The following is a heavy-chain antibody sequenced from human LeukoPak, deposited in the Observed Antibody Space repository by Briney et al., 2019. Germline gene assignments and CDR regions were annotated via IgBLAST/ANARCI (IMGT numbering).Heavy chain of an antibody. CDR2: ISYDGSNK. CDR1: GFTCSSYA. D-gene: IGHD3-10*01. J-gene: IGHJ4*02. V-gene: IGHV3-30*01. CDR3: AREGLLWSEGSLYYFDY. Sequence: PGGALRLSCAASGFTCSSYAMHWVRQAPGKGLEWVAVISYDGSNKYYADSVKGRFTISRDNSKNTLYLQMNSLRAEDTAVYYCAREGLLWSEGSLYYFDYWGQGTLVTVSS.